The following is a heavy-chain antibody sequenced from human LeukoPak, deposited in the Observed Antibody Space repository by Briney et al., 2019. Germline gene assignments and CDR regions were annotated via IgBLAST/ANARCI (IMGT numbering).Heavy chain of an antibody. CDR3: ATGIYDILTGYQPYYFDY. Sequence: ASVKVSCKVSGYTLTELSMHWVRQAPGKGLEWMGGFEPEDGETIYAQKFQGRVTMTEDTSTDTAYMELSSLRSEDTAVYYCATGIYDILTGYQPYYFDYWGQGTLVTVSS. V-gene: IGHV1-24*01. J-gene: IGHJ4*02. CDR2: FEPEDGET. CDR1: GYTLTELS. D-gene: IGHD3-9*01.